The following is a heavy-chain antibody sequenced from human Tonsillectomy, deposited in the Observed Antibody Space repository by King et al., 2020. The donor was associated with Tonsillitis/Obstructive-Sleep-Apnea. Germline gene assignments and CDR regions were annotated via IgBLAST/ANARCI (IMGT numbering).Heavy chain of an antibody. CDR1: GGSISSSSYY. CDR3: ARELERKWFDL. D-gene: IGHD1-1*01. Sequence: QLQESGPGLVKPSETLSLTCTVSGGSISSSSYYWDWIRQPPGKGLEWIRSIYYSGSTYYNPSLKSRVTISVNTSKNQFSLKLSSVIAADTAVYYCARELERKWFDLWGQGTLVTVSS. J-gene: IGHJ5*02. CDR2: IYYSGST. V-gene: IGHV4-39*02.